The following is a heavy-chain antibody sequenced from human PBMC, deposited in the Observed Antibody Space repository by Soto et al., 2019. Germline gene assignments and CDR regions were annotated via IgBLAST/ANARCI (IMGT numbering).Heavy chain of an antibody. CDR2: ISYDGSNK. J-gene: IGHJ4*02. D-gene: IGHD2-15*01. CDR3: AKDLGGYCSGGSCYPLGY. V-gene: IGHV3-30*18. CDR1: GFTFSSYG. Sequence: QVQLVESGGGVVQPGRSLRLSCAASGFTFSSYGMHWVRQAPGKGLEWVAVISYDGSNKYYADSVKGRFTISRDNSKNPLYLQMNSLRAEDTAVYYCAKDLGGYCSGGSCYPLGYWGQGTLVTVSS.